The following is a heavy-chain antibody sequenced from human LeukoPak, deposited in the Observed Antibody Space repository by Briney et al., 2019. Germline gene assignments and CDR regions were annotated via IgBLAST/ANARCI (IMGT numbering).Heavy chain of an antibody. J-gene: IGHJ4*02. V-gene: IGHV3-48*01. Sequence: GGSLRLSCAASGLSFSSYSMNWVRQAPGKGLEWIAYIYVGSSLTFYADSVKGRFTISRDNAKNSLYLHMNSLTAEDTAVYSCARGHPDYASAYYFDYWGQGTPVTVSS. CDR3: ARGHPDYASAYYFDY. CDR1: GLSFSSYS. CDR2: IYVGSSLT. D-gene: IGHD4/OR15-4a*01.